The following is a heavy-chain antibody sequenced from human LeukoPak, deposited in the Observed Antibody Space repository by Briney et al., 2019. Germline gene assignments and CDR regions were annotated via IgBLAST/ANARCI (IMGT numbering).Heavy chain of an antibody. V-gene: IGHV3-66*01. CDR3: TRGGGSGWYPNYFDY. CDR2: IYSGGST. Sequence: GGSLRLSCAASGFTVSSNYMSWVRQAPGKGLEWVSVIYSGGSTYYADSVKGRFTISRDNSKNTLYLQMNSLRVEDTAVYYCTRGGGSGWYPNYFDYWGQGTLVTVSS. J-gene: IGHJ4*02. CDR1: GFTVSSNY. D-gene: IGHD6-19*01.